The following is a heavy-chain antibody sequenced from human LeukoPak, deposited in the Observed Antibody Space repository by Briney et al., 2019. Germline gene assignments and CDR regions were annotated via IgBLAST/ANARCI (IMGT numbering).Heavy chain of an antibody. CDR3: AREGYSSGWYRL. CDR2: IYSGGST. J-gene: IGHJ4*02. Sequence: GGSLRLSCAASGFTFSCNYMSWVRQAPRKGLEWVSVIYSGGSTYYADSVKGRFTISRDNSKTPMYLKMSSLSAEDTAVYYCAREGYSSGWYRLWGQGTLVTVSS. D-gene: IGHD6-19*01. V-gene: IGHV3-53*01. CDR1: GFTFSCNY.